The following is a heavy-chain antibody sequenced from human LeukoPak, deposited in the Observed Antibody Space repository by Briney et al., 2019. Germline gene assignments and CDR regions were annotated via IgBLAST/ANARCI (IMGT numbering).Heavy chain of an antibody. CDR1: GFTFSTYS. CDR3: TTNFGVVIISDY. J-gene: IGHJ4*02. Sequence: GGSLRLTCAGSGFTFSTYSMNWVRQAPGRGLEWVSSISSGSSHKYYSDSVKGRFTTSRDNAKKSLYLQMNTLRAEDTAVYYCTTNFGVVIISDYWGQGTLVTVSS. CDR2: ISSGSSHK. D-gene: IGHD3-3*01. V-gene: IGHV3-21*01.